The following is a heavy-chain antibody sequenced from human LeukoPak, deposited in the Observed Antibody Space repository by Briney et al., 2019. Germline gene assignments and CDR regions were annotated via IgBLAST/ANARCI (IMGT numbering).Heavy chain of an antibody. D-gene: IGHD1-26*01. Sequence: GESLKISCKASGYSFTTYWIGWVRQMPGKGLEWMGIIYPADSTAHYSPSFQGQVTISVDKSISTAYLQWSSLKASDTAMYYCARLVGATRGYFDYWGQGTLVTVSS. CDR2: IYPADSTA. V-gene: IGHV5-51*01. CDR1: GYSFTTYW. J-gene: IGHJ4*02. CDR3: ARLVGATRGYFDY.